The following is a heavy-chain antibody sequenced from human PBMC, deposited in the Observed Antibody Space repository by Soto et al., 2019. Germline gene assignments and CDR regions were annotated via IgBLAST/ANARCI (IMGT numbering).Heavy chain of an antibody. CDR2: INPNSGAT. J-gene: IGHJ5*02. Sequence: SGAEVKKPGASVXVSCKASGYTFTAYXMHWVRQAPXQGLEWMGWINPNSGATNYAQKFQGRVTMTRDTSISTAQMELSRLKSDDTAVYFCARGGLVVANWFDPWGQGTLVTVSS. CDR1: GYTFTAYX. CDR3: ARGGLVVANWFDP. D-gene: IGHD2-15*01. V-gene: IGHV1-2*02.